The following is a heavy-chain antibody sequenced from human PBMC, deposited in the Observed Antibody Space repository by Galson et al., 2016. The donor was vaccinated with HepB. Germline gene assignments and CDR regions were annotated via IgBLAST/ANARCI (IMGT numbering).Heavy chain of an antibody. CDR3: ARYGGSSVYYYGMDV. Sequence: ETLSLTCTVSGGSVSSGSYYWSWIRQPPGKGLEWIGYIYYSGSTNYNPSLKSRVSISVDTSKNQFSLKLSSVTAADTAVYYCARYGGSSVYYYGMDVWGQGTTVTVSS. V-gene: IGHV4-61*01. D-gene: IGHD3-10*01. J-gene: IGHJ6*02. CDR2: IYYSGST. CDR1: GGSVSSGSYY.